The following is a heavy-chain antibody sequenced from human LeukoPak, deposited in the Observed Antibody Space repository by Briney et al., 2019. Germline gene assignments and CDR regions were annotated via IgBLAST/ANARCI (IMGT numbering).Heavy chain of an antibody. CDR2: ITSSSSYI. Sequence: PGGSLRLSCAASGFTFSSYSMNWVRQAPGKGLEWVSSITSSSSYIYYADSVTGRFTISRDNAKNSLYLQVNSLRAEDTAVYYCARVVSIAAAGDRFDYWGQGTLVTVSS. D-gene: IGHD6-13*01. CDR3: ARVVSIAAAGDRFDY. J-gene: IGHJ4*02. CDR1: GFTFSSYS. V-gene: IGHV3-21*01.